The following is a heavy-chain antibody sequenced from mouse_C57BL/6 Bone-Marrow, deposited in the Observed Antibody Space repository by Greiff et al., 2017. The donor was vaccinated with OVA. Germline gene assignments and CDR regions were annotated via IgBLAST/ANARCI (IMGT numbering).Heavy chain of an antibody. V-gene: IGHV1-52*01. J-gene: IGHJ1*03. CDR2: IDPSDSET. Sequence: QVQLQQPGAELVRPGSSVKLSCKASGYTFTSYWMHWVKQRPIQGLEWIGNIDPSDSETHYNQKFKDKATLTVDNSSSTAYMQLSSLTAEDSAVYYCARTFYYRYFDVWGTGTTVTVSS. CDR3: ARTFYYRYFDV. CDR1: GYTFTSYW.